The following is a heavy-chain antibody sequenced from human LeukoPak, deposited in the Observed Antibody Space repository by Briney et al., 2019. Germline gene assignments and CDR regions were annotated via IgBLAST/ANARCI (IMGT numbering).Heavy chain of an antibody. CDR1: GFTFSSYG. Sequence: TGGSLRLSCAASGFTFSSYGMHRVRQAPGKGLEWVAVIWYDGSNKYYADSVKGRFTISRDNSKNTLYLQMNSLRAEDTAVYYCARDSLNYDFWSGYYWMGPPLYGMDVWGQGTTVTVSS. D-gene: IGHD3-3*01. CDR3: ARDSLNYDFWSGYYWMGPPLYGMDV. CDR2: IWYDGSNK. V-gene: IGHV3-33*01. J-gene: IGHJ6*02.